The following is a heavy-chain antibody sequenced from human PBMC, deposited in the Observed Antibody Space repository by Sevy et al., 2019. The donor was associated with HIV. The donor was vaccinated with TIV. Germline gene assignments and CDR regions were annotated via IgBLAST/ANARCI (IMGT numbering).Heavy chain of an antibody. D-gene: IGHD6-13*01. CDR3: ARDPPGIAAAGSMDV. J-gene: IGHJ6*02. CDR2: IKQDGSEK. CDR1: GFTFSSYW. Sequence: GGSLRLSCAASGFTFSSYWMSWVRQAPGKGLEWVANIKQDGSEKYYVDSVKGRFTISRDNAKNSLYLQMNSLRAEDTDVYYCARDPPGIAAAGSMDVWGQGTTVTVSS. V-gene: IGHV3-7*01.